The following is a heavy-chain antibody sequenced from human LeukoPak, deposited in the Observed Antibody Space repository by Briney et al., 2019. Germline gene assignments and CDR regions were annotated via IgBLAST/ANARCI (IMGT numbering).Heavy chain of an antibody. V-gene: IGHV3-7*01. J-gene: IGHJ5*01. CDR2: IKQDGSEK. Sequence: GGSLRLSCAASGIILSSYWMSWVRQAPGKGLEWVANIKQDGSEKWYVDSVKGRFTISRDNAKNSLYLQMNSLRVEDTAVYYCAREFRSGYNSRWFDYWGQGTLVTVPS. D-gene: IGHD6-19*01. CDR3: AREFRSGYNSRWFDY. CDR1: GIILSSYW.